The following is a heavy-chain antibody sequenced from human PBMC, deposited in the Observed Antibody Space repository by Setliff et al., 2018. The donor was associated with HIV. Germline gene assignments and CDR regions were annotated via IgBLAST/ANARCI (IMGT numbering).Heavy chain of an antibody. CDR2: IRYDGRNK. CDR1: GFTFSTYG. D-gene: IGHD3-3*01. CDR3: ARDGLYFCSGREPFDY. J-gene: IGHJ4*02. Sequence: GGSLRLSCAASGFTFSTYGMHWVRQAPGKGLEWVAFIRYDGRNKYFTDSVKGRFTISRDNARYSLYLQMNSLRAEDTAVYYCARDGLYFCSGREPFDYWGQGTLVTVSS. V-gene: IGHV3-30*02.